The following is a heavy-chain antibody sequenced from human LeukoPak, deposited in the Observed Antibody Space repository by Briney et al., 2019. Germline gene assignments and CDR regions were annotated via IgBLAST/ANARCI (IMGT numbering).Heavy chain of an antibody. CDR1: GGSISSYY. Sequence: SETLSLTCTVSGGSISSYYWSWIRQPPGRGLEWIGSIHYSGSTSYNPSLKSRVTISVDTSKNQFSLKLSSVTAADTAVYYCAREGSSSWFDYWGQGTLVTVSS. D-gene: IGHD6-13*01. CDR2: IHYSGST. V-gene: IGHV4-59*01. J-gene: IGHJ4*02. CDR3: AREGSSSWFDY.